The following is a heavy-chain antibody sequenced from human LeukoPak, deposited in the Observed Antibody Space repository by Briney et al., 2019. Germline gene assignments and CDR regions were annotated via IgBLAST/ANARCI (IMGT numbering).Heavy chain of an antibody. Sequence: ASVKVSCKASGGTFSSYAISWVRQAPGQGLEWMGGIIPIFGTANHAQKFQGRVTITADEFTSTAYMGLSSLRSEDTAVYYCARDINPTPHYDFWSGYFGYWGQGTLVTVSS. CDR2: IIPIFGTA. J-gene: IGHJ4*02. D-gene: IGHD3-3*01. CDR1: GGTFSSYA. V-gene: IGHV1-69*13. CDR3: ARDINPTPHYDFWSGYFGY.